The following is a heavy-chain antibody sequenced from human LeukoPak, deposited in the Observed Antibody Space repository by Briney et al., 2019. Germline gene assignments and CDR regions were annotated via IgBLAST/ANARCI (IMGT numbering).Heavy chain of an antibody. CDR1: GFIFSNCW. Sequence: AGGSLRLSCEASGFIFSNCWMTWVRQAPGKGLEYVSAISSNGGSTYYANSVKGRFTISRDNSKNTLYLQMGSLRSDDTAVYYCARGRLDGYPPILDLDYWGQGTLVTVSS. V-gene: IGHV3-64*01. J-gene: IGHJ4*02. CDR2: ISSNGGST. CDR3: ARGRLDGYPPILDLDY. D-gene: IGHD5-24*01.